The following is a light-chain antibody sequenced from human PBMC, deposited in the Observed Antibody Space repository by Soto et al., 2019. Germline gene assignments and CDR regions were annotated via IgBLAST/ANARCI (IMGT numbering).Light chain of an antibody. CDR1: SSDVGGYDY. J-gene: IGLJ1*01. CDR3: ISYAGSNNFV. Sequence: QPVLTQPPSASGSPGQSVTISCTGTSSDVGGYDYVSWYQQHPGKAPKLMIYEVTKRPSGVPDRFSGSKSGNTASLTVSGLQAEDEADYYCISYAGSNNFVFGTGTKVTVL. CDR2: EVT. V-gene: IGLV2-8*01.